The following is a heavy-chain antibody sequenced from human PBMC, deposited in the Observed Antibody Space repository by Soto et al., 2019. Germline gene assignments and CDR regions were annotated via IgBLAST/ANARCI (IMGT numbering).Heavy chain of an antibody. CDR2: MSYDGSKK. CDR1: GFTFSTYA. Sequence: QVQLVESGGGVVQPGRSLRLSCAASGFTFSTYAMHWVRQAPGKGLEGVAVMSYDGSKKQYADSVKGRFTISRDNSKNTLYLQMNTLRTEDTAVYFCARDRYDSSGSNGGWFDPWGQGTLVTVSS. J-gene: IGHJ5*02. V-gene: IGHV3-30-3*01. CDR3: ARDRYDSSGSNGGWFDP. D-gene: IGHD3-22*01.